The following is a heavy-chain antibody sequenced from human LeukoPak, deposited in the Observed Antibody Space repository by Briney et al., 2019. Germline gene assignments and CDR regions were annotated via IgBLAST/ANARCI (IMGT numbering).Heavy chain of an antibody. D-gene: IGHD4-23*01. Sequence: SETLSLTCAIYDGSFSGYYWSWIRQPLGKGLEWIGEINHSGSTNYNPSLKSRVTISVDTSKNQFSLKLSSVTAADTAVYYCARNYGGNSGWFDPWGQGTLVTVSS. J-gene: IGHJ5*02. V-gene: IGHV4-34*01. CDR3: ARNYGGNSGWFDP. CDR1: DGSFSGYY. CDR2: INHSGST.